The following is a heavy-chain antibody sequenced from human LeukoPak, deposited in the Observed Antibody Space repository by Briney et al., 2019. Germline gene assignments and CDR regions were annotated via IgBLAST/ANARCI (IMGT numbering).Heavy chain of an antibody. CDR3: ARGNTGSYREFDY. CDR1: GGSISSSSYY. Sequence: SETLSLTCTVSGGSISSSSYYWGWLRQPPGTGLEGIGSIYYSGSTYYNPSLKSRVTISVDTSKNQFSLKLSSVTAADTAVYYCARGNTGSYREFDYWGQGTLVTVSS. CDR2: IYYSGST. V-gene: IGHV4-39*07. J-gene: IGHJ4*02. D-gene: IGHD1-26*01.